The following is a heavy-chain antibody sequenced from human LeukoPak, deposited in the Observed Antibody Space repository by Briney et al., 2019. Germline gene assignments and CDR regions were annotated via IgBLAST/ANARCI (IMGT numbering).Heavy chain of an antibody. CDR2: INHSGST. V-gene: IGHV4-34*01. J-gene: IGHJ1*01. CDR3: ARRTPSLKGYFQH. Sequence: RASETLSLTCAVYGGSFSGYYWSWIRQPPGKGLEWIGEINHSGSTNYNPSLKSRVTISVDTSKNQFSLKLSSVTAADTAVYYCARRTPSLKGYFQHWGQGTLVTVSS. CDR1: GGSFSGYY.